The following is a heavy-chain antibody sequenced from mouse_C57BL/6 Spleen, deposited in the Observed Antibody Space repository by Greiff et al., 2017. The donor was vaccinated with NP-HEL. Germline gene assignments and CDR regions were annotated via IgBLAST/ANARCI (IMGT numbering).Heavy chain of an antibody. D-gene: IGHD2-5*01. Sequence: EVKLMESGGGLVQPGGSLKLSCAASGFTFSDYGMAWVRQAPRKGPEWVAFISNLAYSIYYADTVTGRFTISRENAKNTLYLEMSSLRSEDTAMYYCARTDSNYFYYAMDYWGQGTSVTVSS. CDR1: GFTFSDYG. CDR2: ISNLAYSI. V-gene: IGHV5-15*01. J-gene: IGHJ4*01. CDR3: ARTDSNYFYYAMDY.